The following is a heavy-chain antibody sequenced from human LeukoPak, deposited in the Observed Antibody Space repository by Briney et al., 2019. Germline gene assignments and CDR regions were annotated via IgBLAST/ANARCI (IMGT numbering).Heavy chain of an antibody. CDR3: ARDPKGNDIGIDY. CDR1: GYTFISYY. D-gene: IGHD3-9*01. CDR2: INLNSGGT. V-gene: IGHV1-2*02. Sequence: ASVKVSCKASGYTFISYYIHWVRQAPGQGLEWMGWINLNSGGTNYAQKFQGRVTMTRDTSISTAHMELSRLTSDDTAVYYCARDPKGNDIGIDYWGQGTLVIVSS. J-gene: IGHJ4*02.